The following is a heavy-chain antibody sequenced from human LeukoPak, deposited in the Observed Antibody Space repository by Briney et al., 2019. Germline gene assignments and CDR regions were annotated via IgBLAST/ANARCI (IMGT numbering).Heavy chain of an antibody. Sequence: SETLSLTCTVSGGSMSSYYWSWIRQPPGKGLEWIGYIYYSGSTNYNPSLKSRVTISVDTSKNQFSLKLSSVTAADTAVYYCARGPPGEMATINPFDYWGQGTLVTVSS. J-gene: IGHJ4*02. V-gene: IGHV4-59*12. CDR3: ARGPPGEMATINPFDY. CDR1: GGSMSSYY. CDR2: IYYSGST. D-gene: IGHD5-24*01.